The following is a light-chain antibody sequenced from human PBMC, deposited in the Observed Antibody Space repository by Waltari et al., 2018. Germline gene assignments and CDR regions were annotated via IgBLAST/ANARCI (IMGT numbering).Light chain of an antibody. J-gene: IGLJ3*02. CDR2: DDR. CDR1: NIGSKS. V-gene: IGLV3-21*04. CDR3: QVWDSDDYQV. Sequence: SYVVTQPPSVSVAPGKTATLTCGGHNIGSKSVHWYQQKPGQAPVVVIYDDRARPSGSPERFSGSNSGNTATLTISRVEAGDEADYYCQVWDSDDYQVFAGGTKLTVL.